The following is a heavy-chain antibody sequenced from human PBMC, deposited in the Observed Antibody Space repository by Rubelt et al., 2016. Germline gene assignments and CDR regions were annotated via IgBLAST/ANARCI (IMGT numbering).Heavy chain of an antibody. CDR2: ISAYNGNT. V-gene: IGHV1-18*01. D-gene: IGHD1-7*01. CDR3: ARDLPPFRRYNWNFPLDY. CDR1: GYTFTSYG. J-gene: IGHJ4*02. Sequence: QVQLVQSGAEVKKPGASVKVSCKASGYTFTSYGISWVRQAPGQGLEWMGWISAYNGNTNYAQKLTGRVTMTTEPSTSPAYMELRSLRSDDTAVYYCARDLPPFRRYNWNFPLDYWGQGTLVTVSS.